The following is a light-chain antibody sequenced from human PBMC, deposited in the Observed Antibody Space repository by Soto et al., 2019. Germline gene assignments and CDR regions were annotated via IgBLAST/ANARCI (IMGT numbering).Light chain of an antibody. J-gene: IGKJ2*01. CDR3: QQRTNWQYT. V-gene: IGKV3-11*01. CDR2: EAY. CDR1: QSVRNY. Sequence: EIVLTQSPATLSLSPGERATLSCRASQSVRNYLVWDQQKPGRAPRLLIYEAYKRATGIPARFSGSGSGTDFTLTISSLEPEDFAVYYCQQRTNWQYTFGQGTKLEIK.